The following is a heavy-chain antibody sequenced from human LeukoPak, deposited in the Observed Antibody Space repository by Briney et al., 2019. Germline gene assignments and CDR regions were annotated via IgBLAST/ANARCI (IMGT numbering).Heavy chain of an antibody. V-gene: IGHV3-23*01. Sequence: GGSLRLSCAASGFTFSIYAMSWVRQAPGKGLEWVAAISGSGVSTYYADSVKGRFTISRDNSKNTLYLQMNSLRVEDTAVYYCAKGLKTLGDYWGQGTLVTVSS. CDR3: AKGLKTLGDY. CDR2: ISGSGVST. J-gene: IGHJ4*02. D-gene: IGHD3-16*01. CDR1: GFTFSIYA.